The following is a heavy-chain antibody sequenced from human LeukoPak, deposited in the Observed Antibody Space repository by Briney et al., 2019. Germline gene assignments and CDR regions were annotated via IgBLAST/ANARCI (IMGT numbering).Heavy chain of an antibody. Sequence: GASVKVSCKASGGTFSSYAISWVRQAPGQGLEWMGGIIPIFGTANYAQKFQGRVTITADESTSTAYMELSSLRSEDTAVYYCARGTYYYGSGSYRARGYYFDYWGQGTLVTVSS. CDR3: ARGTYYYGSGSYRARGYYFDY. D-gene: IGHD3-10*01. CDR1: GGTFSSYA. CDR2: IIPIFGTA. V-gene: IGHV1-69*13. J-gene: IGHJ4*02.